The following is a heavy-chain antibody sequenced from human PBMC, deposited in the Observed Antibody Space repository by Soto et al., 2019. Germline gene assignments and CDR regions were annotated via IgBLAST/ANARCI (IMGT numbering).Heavy chain of an antibody. CDR1: GLTFSTYG. CDR3: ASFCSGGSCYVSGMDV. V-gene: IGHV3-30*03. D-gene: IGHD3-22*01. J-gene: IGHJ6*02. Sequence: QVQLVQSGGGVVQPGRSLRLSCDASGLTFSTYGIHWVRQAPGKGLEWLAIISYDGRNKYYADSVKGRFTISRDNSKNTIYLQMDTLRAEDTAVYYCASFCSGGSCYVSGMDVWGHVTMVTVSS. CDR2: ISYDGRNK.